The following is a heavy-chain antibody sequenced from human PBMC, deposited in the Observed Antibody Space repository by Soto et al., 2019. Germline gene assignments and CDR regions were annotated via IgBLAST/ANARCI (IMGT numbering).Heavy chain of an antibody. CDR2: IKQDGSEK. D-gene: IGHD3-3*01. Sequence: LRLSCAASGFTFSSYWMSWVRQAPGKGLEWVANIKQDGSEKYYVDSVKGRFTISRDNAKNSLYLQMNSLRAEDTAVYYCASDTYYDFWSGYPSDYYMDVWGKGTTVTVSS. V-gene: IGHV3-7*01. CDR1: GFTFSSYW. CDR3: ASDTYYDFWSGYPSDYYMDV. J-gene: IGHJ6*03.